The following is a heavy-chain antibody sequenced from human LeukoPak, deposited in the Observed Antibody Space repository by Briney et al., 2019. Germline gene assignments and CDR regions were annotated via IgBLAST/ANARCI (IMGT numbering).Heavy chain of an antibody. J-gene: IGHJ4*02. Sequence: TSETLSLTCTVSGGSISSSDYDWGWIRQPPCKGLDWIVSIYYSGSTYYTPSLQSRVTISVDTSKNQFSLKLSSVTAADPAVYYCARRPVDTARYYFDYWGQGTLVTVSS. V-gene: IGHV4-39*01. CDR1: GGSISSSDYD. D-gene: IGHD5-18*01. CDR3: ARRPVDTARYYFDY. CDR2: IYYSGST.